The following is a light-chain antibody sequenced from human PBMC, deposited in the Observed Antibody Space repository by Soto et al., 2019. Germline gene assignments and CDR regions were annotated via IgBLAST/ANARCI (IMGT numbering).Light chain of an antibody. Sequence: IVLTQSPDTLSLSPGERAAISCRASQTVSAYLAWYQQKPGLPPRLLMFDTSNRPAGVPARFRGTGYGTHFTLPIDSLEPEDFAVYYCQQRSTWPPDFGQGTKLE. CDR3: QQRSTWPPD. V-gene: IGKV3-11*01. J-gene: IGKJ2*01. CDR2: DTS. CDR1: QTVSAY.